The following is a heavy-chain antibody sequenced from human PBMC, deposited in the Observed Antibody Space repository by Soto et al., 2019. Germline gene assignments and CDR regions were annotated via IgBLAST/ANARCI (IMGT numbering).Heavy chain of an antibody. J-gene: IGHJ6*02. V-gene: IGHV3-33*01. CDR1: GFTFSSYG. CDR2: IWYDGSNK. CDR3: AREQWLASAYYYGMDV. D-gene: IGHD6-19*01. Sequence: QVQLVESGGGVVQPGRSLRLSCAASGFTFSSYGMHWVRQAPGKGLEWVAVIWYDGSNKYYADAVKGRFTISRDNSKITLYLQMNSLRAEDTAVYYWAREQWLASAYYYGMDVWGQGTTVTVSS.